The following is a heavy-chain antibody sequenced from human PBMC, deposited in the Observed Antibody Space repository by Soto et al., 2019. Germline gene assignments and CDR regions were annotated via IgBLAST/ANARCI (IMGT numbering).Heavy chain of an antibody. CDR1: GFTVSSNY. CDR2: IYSGGST. Sequence: EVQLVESGGGLIQPGGSLRLSCAASGFTVSSNYMSWVRQAPGKGLEWVSVIYSGGSTYYADSVKGRFTISRDNSKNKQYLQMNSLRGEDTAVFYCAGGRVFTSDDAFDVWGKGKMVTVSS. V-gene: IGHV3-53*01. D-gene: IGHD3-16*01. CDR3: AGGRVFTSDDAFDV. J-gene: IGHJ3*01.